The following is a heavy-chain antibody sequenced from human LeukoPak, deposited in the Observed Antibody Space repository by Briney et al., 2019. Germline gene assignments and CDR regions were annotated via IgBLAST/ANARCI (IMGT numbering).Heavy chain of an antibody. CDR3: AIQGIQIWLPFDY. V-gene: IGHV4-59*08. Sequence: PSETLSLTCTVSGGSISSYYWSWIRQPPGKGLEWIGYIHYSGSTNYNPSLKSRLTISVDTSKNQFSLKLSSVTAADTAVYYCAIQGIQIWLPFDYWGQGTLVTVSS. CDR2: IHYSGST. CDR1: GGSISSYY. J-gene: IGHJ4*02. D-gene: IGHD5-18*01.